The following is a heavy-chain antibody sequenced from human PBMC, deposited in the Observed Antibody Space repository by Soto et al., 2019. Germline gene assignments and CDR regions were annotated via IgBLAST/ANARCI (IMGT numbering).Heavy chain of an antibody. CDR2: IYYSGST. CDR1: GGSISSSSYY. CDR3: AKQALGYCSGGSCYSRSGGYYYYGMDV. D-gene: IGHD2-15*01. V-gene: IGHV4-39*01. Sequence: SETLSLTCTVSGGSISSSSYYWGWIRHPPGKGLEWIGSIYYSGSTYYNPSLKSRVTISVDTSKNQFSLKLSSVTAADTAVYYCAKQALGYCSGGSCYSRSGGYYYYGMDVWGQGTTVTVSS. J-gene: IGHJ6*02.